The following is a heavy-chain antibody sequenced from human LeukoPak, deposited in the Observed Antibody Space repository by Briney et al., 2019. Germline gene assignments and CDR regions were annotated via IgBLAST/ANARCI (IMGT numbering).Heavy chain of an antibody. CDR1: GFTFSSYS. V-gene: IGHV3-21*01. CDR3: ARSSGSTGFDYYYGMDV. Sequence: GGSLRLSCAVSGFTFSSYSMNWVRQAPGKGLECVSSISSNSSYIYYADSVKGRFNSSSDNAKNSLYLQMISLRAEDTAVYYCARSSGSTGFDYYYGMDVWGQGTTVTVSS. J-gene: IGHJ6*02. D-gene: IGHD3-10*01. CDR2: ISSNSSYI.